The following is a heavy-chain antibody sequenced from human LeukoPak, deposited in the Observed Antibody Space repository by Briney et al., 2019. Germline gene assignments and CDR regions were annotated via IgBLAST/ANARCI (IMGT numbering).Heavy chain of an antibody. CDR3: ARSLLYGSGPFDY. D-gene: IGHD3-10*01. CDR1: GGSISSSSYY. J-gene: IGHJ4*02. CDR2: IYYSGST. V-gene: IGHV4-39*01. Sequence: SETLSLTCTVSGGSISSSSYYWGSIRQPPGKGLEWIATIYYSGSTYYNPSLKSRVTISVDTSKNQFSLKLSSVTAADTAVYYCARSLLYGSGPFDYWGQGTLVTVSS.